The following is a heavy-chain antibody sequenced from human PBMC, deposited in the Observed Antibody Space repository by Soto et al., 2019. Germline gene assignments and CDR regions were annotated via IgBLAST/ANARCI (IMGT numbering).Heavy chain of an antibody. CDR1: GGSISSYY. CDR3: ARDSNDFWSHYFDY. J-gene: IGHJ4*02. CDR2: IYYSGST. Sequence: SETLSLTCTVSGGSISSYYWSWIRQPPGKGLEWIGYIYYSGSTNYNPSLKSRVTISVDTSKNQFSLKLSSVTAADTAVYYCARDSNDFWSHYFDYWGQGTLVTVSS. V-gene: IGHV4-59*01. D-gene: IGHD3-3*01.